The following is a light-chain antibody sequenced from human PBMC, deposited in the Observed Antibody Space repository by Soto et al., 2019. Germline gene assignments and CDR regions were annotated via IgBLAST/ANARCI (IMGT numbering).Light chain of an antibody. CDR2: GAS. Sequence: EIVMTQSPATLSVSPGERATLSCRASQSVSSNLAGYQQKPGQAPRLLMYGASTRATGIPDRFSGSRAGTEVTLTISSLQSEDFAVYYCQQHNNWPPWTFGQGTKVEIK. J-gene: IGKJ1*01. CDR1: QSVSSN. CDR3: QQHNNWPPWT. V-gene: IGKV3-15*01.